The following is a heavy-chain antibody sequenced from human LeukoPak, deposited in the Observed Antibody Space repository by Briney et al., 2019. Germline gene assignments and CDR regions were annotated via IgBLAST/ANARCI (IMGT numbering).Heavy chain of an antibody. V-gene: IGHV3-23*01. CDR1: GFTFSRYA. D-gene: IGHD3-10*01. J-gene: IGHJ3*02. Sequence: GGSLRLSCAASGFTFSRYAMRWVGQAPGKGLDWVSPICGIGCSTHYAVSVKGRFTISRDNSNNTLYLQMNSLRAEDTAVYYCAKSGPAFDIWGQGTMVTVSS. CDR2: ICGIGCST. CDR3: AKSGPAFDI.